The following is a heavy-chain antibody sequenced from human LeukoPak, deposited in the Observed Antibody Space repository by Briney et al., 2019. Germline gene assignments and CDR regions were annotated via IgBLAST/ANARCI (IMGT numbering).Heavy chain of an antibody. Sequence: SETLSLTCTVSGGSISSYYWSWIRQPAGKGLEWIGRIYTSGSTNYNPSLKSRVTTSVDTSKNQFSLKLSSVTAADTAVYYCARGYSYGSYYYYGMDVWGQGTTVTVSS. D-gene: IGHD5-18*01. CDR3: ARGYSYGSYYYYGMDV. CDR2: IYTSGST. CDR1: GGSISSYY. V-gene: IGHV4-4*07. J-gene: IGHJ6*02.